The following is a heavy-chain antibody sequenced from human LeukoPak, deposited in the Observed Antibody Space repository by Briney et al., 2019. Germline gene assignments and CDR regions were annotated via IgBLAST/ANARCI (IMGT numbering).Heavy chain of an antibody. CDR2: IGPHSTFT. V-gene: IGHV1-2*02. D-gene: IGHD2-21*01. Sequence: ASVKVSCKSSGFTFTDHYIHWVRQGPGQGLEWMGYIGPHSTFTSSPQEFQGRVTMTRDASMSTAYMELTRLTSDDTAVYYCVRGGESPLSKDFYYWGQGTLVTVSS. CDR3: VRGGESPLSKDFYY. J-gene: IGHJ4*02. CDR1: GFTFTDHY.